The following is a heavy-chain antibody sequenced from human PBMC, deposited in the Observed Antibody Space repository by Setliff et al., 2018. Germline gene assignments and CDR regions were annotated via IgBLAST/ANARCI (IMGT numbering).Heavy chain of an antibody. CDR1: GFTFSNAW. D-gene: IGHD5-18*01. CDR3: ISLWLGYYGLDV. V-gene: IGHV3-15*01. Sequence: GGSLRLSCAASGFTFSNAWMSWVRQAPGKGLEWVGRIKRESDGGTTDYAAPVKGRFTISRDDSKNTLYLQMNSLKTEDTAVYYCISLWLGYYGLDVWGQGTTVTSP. J-gene: IGHJ6*02. CDR2: IKRESDGGTT.